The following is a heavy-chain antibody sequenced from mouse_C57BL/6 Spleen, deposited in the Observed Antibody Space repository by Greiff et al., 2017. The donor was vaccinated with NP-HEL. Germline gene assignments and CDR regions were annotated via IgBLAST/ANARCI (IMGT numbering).Heavy chain of an antibody. CDR3: ARRDSSGYDYYAMDY. CDR1: GYTFTSYW. V-gene: IGHV1-69*01. Sequence: QVQLKESGAELVMPGASVKLSCKASGYTFTSYWMHWVKQRPGQGLEWIGEIDPSDSYTNYNQKLKGKSTLTVDKSSSTAYMQLSSLTSEDSAVYYCARRDSSGYDYYAMDYWGQGTSVTVSS. J-gene: IGHJ4*01. CDR2: IDPSDSYT. D-gene: IGHD3-2*02.